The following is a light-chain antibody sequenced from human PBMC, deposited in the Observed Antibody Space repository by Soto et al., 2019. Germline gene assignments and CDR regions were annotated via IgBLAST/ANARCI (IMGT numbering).Light chain of an antibody. V-gene: IGLV2-14*01. J-gene: IGLJ2*01. CDR2: DVN. Sequence: QSALTQPASVSGSPGQSITISFTGTSSDVGGYNYVSWYQQDPGKAPKLMIYDVNNRPSGVSNLFSGSKSGNTASLTISGLQAEDEAYYYCSSYTSSSTLAVFGGGTKLTVL. CDR3: SSYTSSSTLAV. CDR1: SSDVGGYNY.